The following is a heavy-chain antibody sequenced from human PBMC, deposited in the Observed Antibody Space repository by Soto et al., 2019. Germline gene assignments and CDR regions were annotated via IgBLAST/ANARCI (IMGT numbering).Heavy chain of an antibody. CDR1: GVSFSGYY. D-gene: IGHD3-10*01. J-gene: IGHJ5*02. CDR3: ARGRHWSTMGRGGFNGSDP. CDR2: INHSGST. Sequence: SETLSLTCAVYGVSFSGYYWSWILQPPGKGLEWIGEINHSGSTNYNPSLKSRVTISVDTSKNQFSLKLSSVTAADTAVYYCARGRHWSTMGRGGFNGSDPPGPAPRVTVLS. V-gene: IGHV4-34*01.